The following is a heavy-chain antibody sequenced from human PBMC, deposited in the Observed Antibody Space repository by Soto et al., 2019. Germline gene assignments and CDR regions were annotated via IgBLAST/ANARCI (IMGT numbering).Heavy chain of an antibody. D-gene: IGHD2-2*01. CDR1: GGSISSGGYY. CDR2: IYYSGST. V-gene: IGHV4-31*03. Sequence: PSETLSLTCTVSGGSISSGGYYWSWIRQHPGKGLEWIGYIYYSGSTYYNPSLKSRVTISVDTSKNQFSLELNSATAADRAVYYCARQPESTSYFDYWGQGILVTVSS. J-gene: IGHJ4*02. CDR3: ARQPESTSYFDY.